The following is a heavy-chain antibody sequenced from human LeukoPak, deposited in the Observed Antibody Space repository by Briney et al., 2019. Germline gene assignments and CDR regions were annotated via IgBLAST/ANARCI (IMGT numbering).Heavy chain of an antibody. CDR2: ISGSGGST. Sequence: TGGSLRLSCAASGFTFSSYAMSWVRQAPGKGLEWVSAISGSGGSTYYADSVKGRFTISRDNSKNTLYLQMNSLRAEDTAVYYCAKYESEPYYYYGMDVWGQGTTVTVSS. V-gene: IGHV3-23*01. D-gene: IGHD1-14*01. CDR3: AKYESEPYYYYGMDV. CDR1: GFTFSSYA. J-gene: IGHJ6*02.